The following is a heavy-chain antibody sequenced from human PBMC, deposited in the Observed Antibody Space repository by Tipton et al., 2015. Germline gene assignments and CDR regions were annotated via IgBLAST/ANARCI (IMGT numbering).Heavy chain of an antibody. CDR1: GGSVSSPSYY. D-gene: IGHD3-16*01. V-gene: IGHV4-61*01. CDR3: ARIRGRYVMDY. CDR2: IYYIGST. Sequence: TLSLTCAVSGGSVSSPSYYWSWIRQPPGKGLEWIGYIYYIGSTNYNPSLKGRLTMSIDTSKNQFFLNLSSATAADTAVYYCARIRGRYVMDYWGQGTLVTVSS. J-gene: IGHJ4*02.